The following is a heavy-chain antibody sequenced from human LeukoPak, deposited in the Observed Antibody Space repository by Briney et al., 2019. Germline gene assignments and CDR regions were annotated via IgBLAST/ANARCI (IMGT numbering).Heavy chain of an antibody. CDR1: GGTFSSYT. D-gene: IGHD3-22*01. J-gene: IGHJ4*02. CDR2: IIPILGIA. Sequence: SVKVSCKASGGTFSSYTISWVRQAPGQGLEWMGRIIPILGIANYAQKFQGRVTITADKSTSTAYMELSSLRSEDTAVYYCAREDYYDRDRPLDYWGQGPLVTVSS. V-gene: IGHV1-69*04. CDR3: AREDYYDRDRPLDY.